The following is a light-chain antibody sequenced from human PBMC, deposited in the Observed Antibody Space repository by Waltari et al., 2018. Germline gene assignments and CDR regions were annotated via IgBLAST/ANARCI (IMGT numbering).Light chain of an antibody. Sequence: EIVLTQSPATLSLSPGERATLSCRASQSVSSYLAWYQQKPGQAPRLLIYDASNRATDIPARFSGSGAGTDFTLTISSLEPEDFAVYYCQQRSNWRWTFGQGTKVEIK. CDR3: QQRSNWRWT. V-gene: IGKV3-11*01. J-gene: IGKJ1*01. CDR1: QSVSSY. CDR2: DAS.